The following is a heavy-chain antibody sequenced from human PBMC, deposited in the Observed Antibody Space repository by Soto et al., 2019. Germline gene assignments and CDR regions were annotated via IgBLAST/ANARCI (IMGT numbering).Heavy chain of an antibody. J-gene: IGHJ5*02. D-gene: IGHD2-15*01. CDR3: AKAGVVAATWNWFDP. CDR1: GFTFSSHG. CDR2: ISYDGSNK. Sequence: GGSLRLSCAASGFTFSSHGMHWVRQAPGKGLEWVAVISYDGSNKYYADSVKGRFTISRDNSRNTLYLQMNSLRADDTAVYYCAKAGVVAATWNWFDPWGQGTLVTVSS. V-gene: IGHV3-30*18.